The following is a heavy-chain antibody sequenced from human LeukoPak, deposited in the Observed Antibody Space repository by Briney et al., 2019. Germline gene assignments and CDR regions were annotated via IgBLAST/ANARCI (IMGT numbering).Heavy chain of an antibody. CDR2: ISPSTSYI. CDR3: AKDLMATIGY. Sequence: PGGSLRLSCAASGFTFSTHTMNWVRQAPGKGLEWVSSISPSTSYIYYGDSVKGRLTMSRDNAKDSLYLQMDSLRAEDTAVYYCAKDLMATIGYWGQGTLVTVSS. D-gene: IGHD5-24*01. J-gene: IGHJ4*02. CDR1: GFTFSTHT. V-gene: IGHV3-21*01.